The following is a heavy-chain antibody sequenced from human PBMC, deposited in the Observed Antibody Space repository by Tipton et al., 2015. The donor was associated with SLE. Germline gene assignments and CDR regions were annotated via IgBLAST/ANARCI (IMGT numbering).Heavy chain of an antibody. CDR3: ARDEYRYDATGYHLLGHFDF. CDR2: ISTSGST. J-gene: IGHJ4*02. Sequence: TLSLTCSVSGASINSGFHSWNWIRQPAGKGLEWIGRISTSGSTNYNPSLKSRVTISVDTSKNQFSLKLSSVTAADTAVYYCARDEYRYDATGYHLLGHFDFWGQGTLVTVSS. D-gene: IGHD3-22*01. V-gene: IGHV4-61*02. CDR1: GASINSGFHS.